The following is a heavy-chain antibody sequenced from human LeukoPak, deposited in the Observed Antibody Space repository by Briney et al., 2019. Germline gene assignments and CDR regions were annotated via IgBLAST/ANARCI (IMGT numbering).Heavy chain of an antibody. CDR1: GGSIISSDYH. J-gene: IGHJ3*02. V-gene: IGHV4-39*01. CDR2: ISYSGNA. Sequence: SETLSLTCTVSGGSIISSDYHWGWVRQPPGKGLEWFGTISYSGNADYNPSRRSRVTISVDTSNNQFSLRLGSVTAADTAVYHCARHCCSGPAKRVFDIWGQVTMVTVSS. CDR3: ARHCCSGPAKRVFDI. D-gene: IGHD2-15*01.